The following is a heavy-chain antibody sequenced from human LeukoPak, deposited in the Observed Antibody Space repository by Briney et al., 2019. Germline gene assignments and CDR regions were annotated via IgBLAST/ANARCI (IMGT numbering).Heavy chain of an antibody. V-gene: IGHV4-31*03. Sequence: SETLSLTCTVSGGSISSGGYYWSWIRQHPGKGLEWIGYIYYSGSTYYNPSLKSRVTISVDTSKNQFSLKLGSVTAADTAVYYCAREVDGDYAGGYDYWGQGTLVTVSS. J-gene: IGHJ4*02. CDR2: IYYSGST. CDR1: GGSISSGGYY. D-gene: IGHD4-17*01. CDR3: AREVDGDYAGGYDY.